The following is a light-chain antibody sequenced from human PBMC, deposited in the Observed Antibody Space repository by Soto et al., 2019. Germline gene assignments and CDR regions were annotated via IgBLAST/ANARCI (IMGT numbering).Light chain of an antibody. CDR1: SSDVGGYHY. J-gene: IGLJ1*01. CDR3: SSYGGTFYV. V-gene: IGLV2-8*01. Sequence: QSVLTQPPSASGSPGQSVTISCTGTSSDVGGYHYVSWYQQHPGKAPKLMIYEVTKRPSGVPDRFSGSKSGNTASLTISGLQAEDEADYYCSSYGGTFYVLGNGTKLTVL. CDR2: EVT.